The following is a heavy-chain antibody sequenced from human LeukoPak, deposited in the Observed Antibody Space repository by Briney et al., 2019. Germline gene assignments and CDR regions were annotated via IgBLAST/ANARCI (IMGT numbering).Heavy chain of an antibody. V-gene: IGHV1-46*01. J-gene: IGHJ4*02. CDR3: ARDLYMTAVTTGYFDY. D-gene: IGHD4-17*01. CDR2: ISPSGGST. CDR1: GYTFTGYH. Sequence: ASVKVSCKASGYTFTGYHMLWVRQAPGQGLEWIGIISPSGGSTSYAQKFQGRLTMTRDTSTSTVYVELSSLRSEDTAVYYCARDLYMTAVTTGYFDYWGQGTLVTVSS.